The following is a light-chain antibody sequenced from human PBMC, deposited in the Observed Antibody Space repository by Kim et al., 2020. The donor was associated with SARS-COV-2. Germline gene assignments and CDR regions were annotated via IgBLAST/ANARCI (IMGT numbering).Light chain of an antibody. Sequence: EIVLTQSPGTLSLSPGERATLSCRASQSVSSSYLAWYQQKPGQAPRLLIYCASSRATGIPDRFSGSGSGTDFTLTISRLEPEDFAVYYCQQYGSSPPELTFGGRTKVDIK. V-gene: IGKV3-20*01. CDR2: CAS. CDR3: QQYGSSPPELT. J-gene: IGKJ4*01. CDR1: QSVSSSY.